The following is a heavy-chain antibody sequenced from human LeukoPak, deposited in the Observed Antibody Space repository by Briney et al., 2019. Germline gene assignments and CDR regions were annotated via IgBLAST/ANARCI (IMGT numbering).Heavy chain of an antibody. CDR1: GFILRNSW. J-gene: IGHJ4*02. V-gene: IGHV3-7*01. CDR2: INQDGSKR. D-gene: IGHD6-13*01. Sequence: GGSLRLSCAASGFILRNSWMTWVRQAPGKGLEWVANINQDGSKRTYVDSVKGRFTISRDSAKNSLYLQMNILRAEDTAVYFCATAPAAADSWWGQGTLVAVSS. CDR3: ATAPAAADSW.